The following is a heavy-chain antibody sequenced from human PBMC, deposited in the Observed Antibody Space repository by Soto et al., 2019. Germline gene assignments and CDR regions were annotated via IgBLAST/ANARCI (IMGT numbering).Heavy chain of an antibody. J-gene: IGHJ6*03. CDR3: ERFRPYRGGHYYYYYMHV. D-gene: IGHD2-15*01. CDR2: MNPNSGNT. CDR1: GYTFTSYD. Sequence: ASVKVSCKASGYTFTSYDINWVRQATGQGLEWMGWMNPNSGNTGYAQKFQGRVTMTRNTSISTAYMELSSLRSEDTAVYYYERFRPYRGGHYYYYYMHVWGKGTTVTVSS. V-gene: IGHV1-8*01.